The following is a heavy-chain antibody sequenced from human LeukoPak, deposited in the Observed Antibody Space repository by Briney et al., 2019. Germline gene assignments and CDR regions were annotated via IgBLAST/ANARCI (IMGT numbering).Heavy chain of an antibody. J-gene: IGHJ4*02. CDR1: GFTFRDYY. D-gene: IGHD1-20*01. CDR2: ISHDGETR. V-gene: IGHV3-11*01. CDR3: AREGNWNGGRLDF. Sequence: PGGSLRLSCAASGFTFRDYYMNWIRQAPGKGLEWVSYISHDGETRHYIDSVKGRFTISRDNAKNSLSLQMNSLRAEDTAVYYCAREGNWNGGRLDFWGQGTLVIVSS.